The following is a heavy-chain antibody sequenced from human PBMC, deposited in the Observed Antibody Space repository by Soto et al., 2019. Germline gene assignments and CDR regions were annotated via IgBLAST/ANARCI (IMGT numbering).Heavy chain of an antibody. J-gene: IGHJ6*02. D-gene: IGHD2-21*02. CDR3: ARGIVVVTAFYYYYGMDV. CDR1: GGTFSSYA. Sequence: SVKVSCKASGGTFSSYAISWVRQAPGQGLEWMGGIIPIFGTANYAQKFQGRVTITADESTSTAYMELSSLRSEDTAVYYCARGIVVVTAFYYYYGMDVWGQGTTVTVSS. V-gene: IGHV1-69*13. CDR2: IIPIFGTA.